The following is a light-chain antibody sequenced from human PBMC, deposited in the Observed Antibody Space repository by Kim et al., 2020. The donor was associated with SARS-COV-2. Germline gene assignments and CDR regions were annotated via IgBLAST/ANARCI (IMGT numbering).Light chain of an antibody. CDR1: RSNNRNKP. V-gene: IGLV1-44*01. CDR3: ATWGDSQNGWV. CDR2: STN. Sequence: GQRGTISCSGIRSNNRNKPVHRYQQVPGTAPTLLIHSTNQRPSGVPDRFSGSKSGTSASLAISGLQSADEADYYCATWGDSQNGWVFGGGTQLTVL. J-gene: IGLJ3*02.